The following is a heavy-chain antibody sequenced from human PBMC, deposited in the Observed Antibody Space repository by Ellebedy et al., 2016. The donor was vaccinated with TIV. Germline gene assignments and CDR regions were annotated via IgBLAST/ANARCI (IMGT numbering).Heavy chain of an antibody. J-gene: IGHJ3*01. CDR2: INPHVGVP. CDR3: ARDKVATLRGALGV. Sequence: ASVKVSXKASRYSFTAYHIHWVRQAPGQGLEWMGWINPHVGVPKYAQQYEGRVTMTADTSTSTAYMELTRLSSDDTAIYYCARDKVATLRGALGVWGQGTTVRVS. V-gene: IGHV1-2*02. CDR1: RYSFTAYH. D-gene: IGHD5-12*01.